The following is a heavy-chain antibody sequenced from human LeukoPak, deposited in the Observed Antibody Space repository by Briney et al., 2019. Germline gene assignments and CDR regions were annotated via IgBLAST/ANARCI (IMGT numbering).Heavy chain of an antibody. J-gene: IGHJ3*02. Sequence: PGGSLRLSCAASGFTFSSYGMHWVRQAPGKGLEWVAVISYDGSNKYYAGSVKGRFTISRDNSKNTLYLQMNSLRAEDTAVYYCAKSSYDYFDAFDIWGQGTMVTVSP. CDR1: GFTFSSYG. CDR3: AKSSYDYFDAFDI. D-gene: IGHD2/OR15-2a*01. V-gene: IGHV3-30*18. CDR2: ISYDGSNK.